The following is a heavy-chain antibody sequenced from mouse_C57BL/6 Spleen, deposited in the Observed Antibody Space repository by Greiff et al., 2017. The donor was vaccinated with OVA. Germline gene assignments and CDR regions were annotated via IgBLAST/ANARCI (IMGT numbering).Heavy chain of an antibody. CDR2: IYPRSGNT. CDR3: ASYGSSWAWFAY. D-gene: IGHD1-1*01. J-gene: IGHJ3*01. Sequence: VQLVESGAELARPGASVKLSCKASGYTFTSYGISWVKQRTGQGLEWIGEIYPRSGNTYYNEKFKGKATLTADKSSSTAYMELRSLTSEDSAVYFCASYGSSWAWFAYWGQGTLVTVSA. CDR1: GYTFTSYG. V-gene: IGHV1-81*01.